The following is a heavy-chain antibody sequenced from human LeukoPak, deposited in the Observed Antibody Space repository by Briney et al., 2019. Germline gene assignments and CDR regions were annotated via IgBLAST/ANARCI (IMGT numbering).Heavy chain of an antibody. J-gene: IGHJ5*02. CDR3: ASLKGHTVTTSDWFDP. D-gene: IGHD4-17*01. V-gene: IGHV1-69*13. Sequence: SVKVSCKASGGTFSSYAISWVRQAPGQELEWMGGIIPIFGTANYAQKFQGRVTITADESTSTAYMELSSLRSEDTAVYYCASLKGHTVTTSDWFDPWGQGTLVTVSS. CDR1: GGTFSSYA. CDR2: IIPIFGTA.